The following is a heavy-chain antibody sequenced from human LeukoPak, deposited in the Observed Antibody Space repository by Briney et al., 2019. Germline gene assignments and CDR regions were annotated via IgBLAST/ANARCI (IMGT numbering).Heavy chain of an antibody. CDR3: ARHEVSSAWYEY. CDR2: IYYSGST. CDR1: GGSIRSYY. J-gene: IGHJ4*02. Sequence: SETLSLTCTVFGGSIRSYYWSWIRQPPGKGLEWIGYIYYSGSTNYNPSLKSRVTISVDTSKNQFSLKLSSVTTADTAVYYCARHEVSSAWYEYWGQGTLVTVSS. D-gene: IGHD6-19*01. V-gene: IGHV4-59*08.